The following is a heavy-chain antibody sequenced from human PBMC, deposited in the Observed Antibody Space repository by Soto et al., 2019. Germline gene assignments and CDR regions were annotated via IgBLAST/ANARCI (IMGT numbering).Heavy chain of an antibody. V-gene: IGHV3-23*01. CDR3: ARDPSIVLVPAATYYYYYYGMDV. J-gene: IGHJ6*02. D-gene: IGHD2-2*01. CDR1: EFTFSSYA. Sequence: SEFTFSSYAMSWVRQAPGKGLEWVSAISGSGGSTYYADSVKGRFTISRDNSKNTLYLQMNSLRAEDTAVYYCARDPSIVLVPAATYYYYYYGMDVWGQGTTVTVSS. CDR2: ISGSGGST.